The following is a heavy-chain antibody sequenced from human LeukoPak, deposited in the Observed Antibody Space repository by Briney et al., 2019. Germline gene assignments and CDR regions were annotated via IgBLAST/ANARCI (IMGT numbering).Heavy chain of an antibody. CDR1: GFTFSSYA. V-gene: IGHV3-23*01. Sequence: GGSLRLSCAASGFTFSSYAMSWVRQAPGKGLEWVSAISGSGGSTYYADSVKGRFTISRDNSKNTPYLQMNSLRAEDTAVYYCAKVPLEATELNIGLMVYAHGHWYVDLWGRGTLVTVSS. CDR2: ISGSGGST. J-gene: IGHJ2*01. D-gene: IGHD2-8*01. CDR3: AKVPLEATELNIGLMVYAHGHWYVDL.